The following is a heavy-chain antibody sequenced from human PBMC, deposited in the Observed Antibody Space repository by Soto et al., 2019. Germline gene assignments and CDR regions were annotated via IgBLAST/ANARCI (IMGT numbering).Heavy chain of an antibody. D-gene: IGHD4-17*01. CDR2: ISSSSSYI. CDR1: GFTFSSYS. CDR3: AREPRVGMTTVVTAEFDY. J-gene: IGHJ4*02. Sequence: PGGSLRLSCAASGFTFSSYSMNWVRQAPGKGLEWVSSISSSSSYIYYADSVKGRFTISRDNAKNSLYLQMNSLRAEDTAVYYCAREPRVGMTTVVTAEFDYWGQGTLVTV. V-gene: IGHV3-21*01.